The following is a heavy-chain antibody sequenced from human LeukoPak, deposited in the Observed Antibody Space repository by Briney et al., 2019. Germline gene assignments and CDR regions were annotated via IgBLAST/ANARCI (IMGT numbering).Heavy chain of an antibody. CDR3: ARVVVVVPAAPGGDY. CDR1: GYTFTSYG. V-gene: IGHV1-18*01. Sequence: ASVKVSCKASGYTFTSYGISWVRRAPGQGLEWMGWISAYNGNTNYAQKLQGRVTMTTDTSTSTAYMELRSLRSDDTAVYYCARVVVVVPAAPGGDYWGQGILVTVSS. CDR2: ISAYNGNT. D-gene: IGHD2-2*01. J-gene: IGHJ4*02.